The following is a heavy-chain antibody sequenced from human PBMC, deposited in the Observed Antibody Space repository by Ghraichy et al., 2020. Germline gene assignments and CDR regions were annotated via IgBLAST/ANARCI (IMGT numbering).Heavy chain of an antibody. CDR2: INHSGST. V-gene: IGHV4-34*01. CDR3: ARDPPGGYSSSWYSNY. CDR1: GGSFSGYY. Sequence: SETLSLTCAVYGGSFSGYYWSWIRQPPGKGLEWIGEINHSGSTNYNPSLKSRVTISVDTSKNQFSLKLSSVTAADTAVYYCARDPPGGYSSSWYSNYWGQGTLVTVSS. D-gene: IGHD6-13*01. J-gene: IGHJ4*02.